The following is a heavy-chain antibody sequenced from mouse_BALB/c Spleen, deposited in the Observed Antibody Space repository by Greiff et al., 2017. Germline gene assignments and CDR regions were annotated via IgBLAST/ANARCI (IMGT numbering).Heavy chain of an antibody. CDR3: ARYDYESYYFDY. V-gene: IGHV5-17*02. J-gene: IGHJ2*01. Sequence: EVKVVESGGGLVQPGGSRKLSCAASGFTFSSFGMHWVRQAPEKGLEWVAYISSGSSTIYYADTVKGRFTISRDNPKNTLFLQMTSLRSEDTAMYYCARYDYESYYFDYWGQGTTLTVSS. CDR2: ISSGSSTI. D-gene: IGHD2-4*01. CDR1: GFTFSSFG.